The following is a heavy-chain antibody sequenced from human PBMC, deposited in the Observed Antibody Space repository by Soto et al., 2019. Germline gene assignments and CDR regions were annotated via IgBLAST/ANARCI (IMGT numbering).Heavy chain of an antibody. D-gene: IGHD2-2*01. V-gene: IGHV3-30-3*01. J-gene: IGHJ6*02. CDR2: TAGDGNGR. Sequence: QVQLVESGGGVVQPGRSLRLSCAATGFTFSEHAMHWVRQAPGKGLEWVAVTAGDGNGRYYADSVKGRFTISRDNSKNTLSLQMNSLTPEDTAIYYCARDRATCCYFGMDVWGQGTTVTASS. CDR3: ARDRATCCYFGMDV. CDR1: GFTFSEHA.